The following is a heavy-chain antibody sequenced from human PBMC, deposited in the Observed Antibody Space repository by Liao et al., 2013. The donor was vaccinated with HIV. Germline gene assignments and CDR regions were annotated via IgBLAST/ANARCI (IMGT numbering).Heavy chain of an antibody. D-gene: IGHD3-3*01. CDR2: IYTSGST. V-gene: IGHV4-61*02. CDR3: ARFSYYDFWSDYRASYYFDY. Sequence: QVQLQESGPGLVKPSQTLSLTCTVSGGSINSDNYYWNWIRQPAGKGLEWIGRIYTSGSTNYNPSLKSRVTISVDTSKNQFSLKLSSVTAADTAVYYCARFSYYDFWSDYRASYYFDYWGQGTLVTVSS. J-gene: IGHJ4*02. CDR1: GGSINSDNYY.